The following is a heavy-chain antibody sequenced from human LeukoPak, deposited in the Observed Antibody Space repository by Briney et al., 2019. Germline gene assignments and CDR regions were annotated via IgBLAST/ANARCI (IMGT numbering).Heavy chain of an antibody. V-gene: IGHV3-23*01. CDR3: AKGPSSGWYRY. CDR2: ISGSGGST. CDR1: GFTFSSYA. J-gene: IGHJ4*02. D-gene: IGHD6-19*01. Sequence: GGSLRLTCAASGFTFSSYAMSWVRQAPGKGLEWVSAISGSGGSTYYADSVKGRFTISRDNSKNTLYLQMNSLRAEDTAVYYCAKGPSSGWYRYWGQGTLVTVSS.